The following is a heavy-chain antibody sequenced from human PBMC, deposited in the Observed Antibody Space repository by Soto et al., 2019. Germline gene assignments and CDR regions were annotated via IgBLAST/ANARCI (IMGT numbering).Heavy chain of an antibody. V-gene: IGHV3-23*01. CDR3: AKYSGLCGGSCFDY. Sequence: EVQLLESGGGLVQPGGSLRLSCAASGLTFSKYAMSWVRQAPGKGLEWVAAISGSGDNTYYTDSMKGRFTMSTENYKNMLYLQMNSVRAEEAAVYYWAKYSGLCGGSCFDYWRQRTLVTVSS. J-gene: IGHJ4*02. CDR1: GLTFSKYA. CDR2: ISGSGDNT. D-gene: IGHD2-15*01.